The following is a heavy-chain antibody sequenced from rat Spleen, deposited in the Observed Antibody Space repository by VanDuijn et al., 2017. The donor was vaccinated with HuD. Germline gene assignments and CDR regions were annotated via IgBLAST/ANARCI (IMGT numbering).Heavy chain of an antibody. J-gene: IGHJ2*01. Sequence: EVQLVKSGGGLVQPGRSLKLSCAASGFTFSSFPMAWVRQAPKKGLEWVAYISSGGGGIYYPDSVKGRFTISRDNAKSTLYLQMNSLRSEDTATYYCTRDAEYYEPFDYWGQGVMVTVSS. CDR2: ISSGGGGI. CDR3: TRDAEYYEPFDY. CDR1: GFTFSSFP. D-gene: IGHD1-12*01. V-gene: IGHV5-46*01.